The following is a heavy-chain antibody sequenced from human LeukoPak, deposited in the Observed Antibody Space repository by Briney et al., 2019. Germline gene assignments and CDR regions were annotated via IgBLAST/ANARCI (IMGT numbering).Heavy chain of an antibody. CDR3: ARDKAFYHDSSGPVDY. V-gene: IGHV4-38-2*02. CDR1: GYSISSGNY. D-gene: IGHD3-22*01. J-gene: IGHJ4*02. Sequence: SETLSLTCTVSGYSISSGNYWGWIRQPPGKGLEWIGSIYHSGTTYYNWSLKSRVTISVDTSKNQLSLKLSSVTAADTAVYYCARDKAFYHDSSGPVDYWGQGILVTVSS. CDR2: IYHSGTT.